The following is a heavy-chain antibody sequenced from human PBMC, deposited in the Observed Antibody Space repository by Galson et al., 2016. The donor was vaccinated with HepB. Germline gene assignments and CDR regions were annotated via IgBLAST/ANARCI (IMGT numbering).Heavy chain of an antibody. Sequence: SVKVSCKASDFTFTDYGLCWVRQAPGQGLEWLGWISAYSGNTDYAQKFQGRVAVTTDTSTNTVYIELRSLRSDDTAVYYCARGALTGNHDAFDIWGQGTMVTVSS. CDR1: DFTFTDYG. CDR3: ARGALTGNHDAFDI. V-gene: IGHV1-18*04. D-gene: IGHD7-27*01. CDR2: ISAYSGNT. J-gene: IGHJ3*02.